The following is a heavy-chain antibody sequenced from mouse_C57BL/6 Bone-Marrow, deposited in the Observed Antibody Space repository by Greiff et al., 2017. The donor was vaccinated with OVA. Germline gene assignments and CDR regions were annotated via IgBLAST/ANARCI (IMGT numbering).Heavy chain of an antibody. CDR3: ARQKTGTLFAY. J-gene: IGHJ3*01. CDR2: ISSGGSYT. CDR1: GFTFSSYG. V-gene: IGHV5-6*01. Sequence: DVQLVESGGDLVKPGGSLKLSCAASGFTFSSYGMSWVRQTPDKRLEWVATISSGGSYTYYPDSVKGRFTISRDNAKNTLYLQMSSLKSEDTAMYYCARQKTGTLFAYWGQGTLVTVSA.